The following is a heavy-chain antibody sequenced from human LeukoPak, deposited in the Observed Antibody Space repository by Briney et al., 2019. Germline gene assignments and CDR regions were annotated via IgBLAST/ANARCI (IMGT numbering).Heavy chain of an antibody. J-gene: IGHJ6*03. Sequence: VSLTFYASGSAFTFDDMDMSWQGQAPGQELKGWFDISWNGVNTGYADSVKGRFTISRDNAKTSLYLQMNSLRAEDTALYYCARVDYYYYYMDVWGKGTTVTVSS. V-gene: IGHV3-20*03. CDR1: AFTFDDMD. CDR3: ARVDYYYYYMDV. CDR2: ISWNGVNT.